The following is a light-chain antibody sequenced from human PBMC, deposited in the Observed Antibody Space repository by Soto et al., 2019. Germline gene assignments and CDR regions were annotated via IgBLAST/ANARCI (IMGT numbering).Light chain of an antibody. J-gene: IGKJ2*01. V-gene: IGKV3-20*01. CDR3: QQYGSSRGYT. Sequence: EIVLTQSPGTLSLSPGERATPSCRASQSVSSSYLAWYQQKPGQAPRLLIYGASSRATGIPDRFSGSGSGTDFTLTISRLEPEDFAVYYCQQYGSSRGYTFGQGTKLEIK. CDR1: QSVSSSY. CDR2: GAS.